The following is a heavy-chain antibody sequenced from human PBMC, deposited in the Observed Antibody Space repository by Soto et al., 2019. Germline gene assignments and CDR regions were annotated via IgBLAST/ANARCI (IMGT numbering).Heavy chain of an antibody. CDR2: ISAYNGNT. D-gene: IGHD6-6*01. J-gene: IGHJ6*02. V-gene: IGHV1-18*01. CDR1: GYTFTSYG. Sequence: ASVKASCKASGYTFTSYGISWVRRAPGQGLEWMGWISAYNGNTNYAQKLQGRVTMTTDTSTSTAYMELRSLRSDDTAVYYCAREGSAARVYYYYYYGMDVWGQGTTVTVSS. CDR3: AREGSAARVYYYYYYGMDV.